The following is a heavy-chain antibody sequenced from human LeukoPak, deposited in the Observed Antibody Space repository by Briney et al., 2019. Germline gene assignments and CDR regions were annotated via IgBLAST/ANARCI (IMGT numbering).Heavy chain of an antibody. Sequence: SGTLSLTCAVSGGSISSSNWWSWVRQPPGKGLEWIGEIYHSGSTNYNPSLKSRVTMSVDTSKNQFSLKLSSVTAADTAVYYCARGGILWFGELFGAFDIWGQGTMVTVSS. CDR2: IYHSGST. D-gene: IGHD3-10*01. V-gene: IGHV4-4*02. CDR1: GGSISSSNW. J-gene: IGHJ3*02. CDR3: ARGGILWFGELFGAFDI.